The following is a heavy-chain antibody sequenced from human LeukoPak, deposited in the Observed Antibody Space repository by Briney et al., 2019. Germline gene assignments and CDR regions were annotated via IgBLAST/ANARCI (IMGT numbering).Heavy chain of an antibody. D-gene: IGHD2-2*01. CDR3: ARWVEVPAAGYNYYYYGMDV. Sequence: PGGSLRLSCAASGFTFSSYGMHWVRQAPGKGLEWVAVIWYDGSNKYYADSVKGRFTISRDNSKNTLYLQMNSLRAEDTAVYYCARWVEVPAAGYNYYYYGMDVWGQGTTVTVTS. J-gene: IGHJ6*02. CDR2: IWYDGSNK. CDR1: GFTFSSYG. V-gene: IGHV3-33*01.